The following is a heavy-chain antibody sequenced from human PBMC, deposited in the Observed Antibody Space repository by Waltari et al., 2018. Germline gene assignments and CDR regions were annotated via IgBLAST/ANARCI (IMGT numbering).Heavy chain of an antibody. V-gene: IGHV4-39*07. Sequence: QLQLQESGPGLVKPSETLSLTCTVSGGSISSSSYYWGWIRQPPGKGLEWIGSIYYSGSTYYNPSLKSRVTISVDTSKNQFSLKLSSVTAADTAVYYCARDLSVGVYPPLGWFDPWGQGTLVTVSS. J-gene: IGHJ5*02. CDR1: GGSISSSSYY. CDR3: ARDLSVGVYPPLGWFDP. CDR2: IYYSGST. D-gene: IGHD2-8*01.